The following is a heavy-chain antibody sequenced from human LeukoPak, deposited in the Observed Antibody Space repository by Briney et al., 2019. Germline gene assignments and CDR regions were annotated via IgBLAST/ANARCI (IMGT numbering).Heavy chain of an antibody. D-gene: IGHD6-19*01. CDR2: ISSSSSYT. V-gene: IGHV3-11*06. CDR1: GFTFSDYY. Sequence: GGSLRLSCAASGFTFSDYYMSWIRQAPGKGLEWVSYISSSSSYTSYADSVKGRFTISRDNAKNSLYLQMNSLRAEDTAVYYCARQGGAYSSGRFDYWGQGTLVTVSS. J-gene: IGHJ4*02. CDR3: ARQGGAYSSGRFDY.